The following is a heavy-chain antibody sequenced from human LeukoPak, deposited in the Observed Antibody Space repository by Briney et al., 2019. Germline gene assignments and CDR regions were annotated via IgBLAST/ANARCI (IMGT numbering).Heavy chain of an antibody. J-gene: IGHJ4*02. D-gene: IGHD6-13*01. CDR3: AHRQRGQHYSSSWYFDY. CDR1: GFSLSTSGVG. CDR2: IYWDDDK. Sequence: SGPTLVKPTQTLTLTCTFSGFSLSTSGVGVGWIRQPPGKALEWLAVIYWDDDKRYSPSLKSRLTITKDTSKNQVVLTMTNMDPVDTATYYCAHRQRGQHYSSSWYFDYWGQGTLVTVSS. V-gene: IGHV2-5*02.